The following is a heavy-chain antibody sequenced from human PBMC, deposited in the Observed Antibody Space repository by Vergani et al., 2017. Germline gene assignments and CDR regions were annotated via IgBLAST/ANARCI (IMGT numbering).Heavy chain of an antibody. V-gene: IGHV3-33*01. Sequence: QVQLVESGGGVVQPGRSLRLSCAASGFTFNQYGMHWVCPAPGKGLEGVAVTWYDGNNKQYADSVKGRFTISRDNSKSTMYLQMNSLRDEDTGVYYCARDSMAAAGRYYYYYYGMDVWGQGTTVTVSS. CDR2: TWYDGNNK. CDR1: GFTFNQYG. D-gene: IGHD6-13*01. J-gene: IGHJ6*02. CDR3: ARDSMAAAGRYYYYYYGMDV.